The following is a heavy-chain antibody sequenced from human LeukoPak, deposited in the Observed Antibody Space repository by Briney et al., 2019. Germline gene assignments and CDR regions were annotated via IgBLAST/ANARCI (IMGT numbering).Heavy chain of an antibody. CDR1: GFTFSSYA. V-gene: IGHV3-30-3*01. CDR3: ARDHLLTGYSSGWYNAIFDY. CDR2: ISYDGSNK. J-gene: IGHJ4*02. D-gene: IGHD6-19*01. Sequence: PGRSLRLSCAASGFTFSSYAMHWVRQAPGKGLEWVAVISYDGSNKYYADSVKGRFTISRDNSKNTLYLQMNSLRAEDTAVYYCARDHLLTGYSSGWYNAIFDYWGQGTLVTVSS.